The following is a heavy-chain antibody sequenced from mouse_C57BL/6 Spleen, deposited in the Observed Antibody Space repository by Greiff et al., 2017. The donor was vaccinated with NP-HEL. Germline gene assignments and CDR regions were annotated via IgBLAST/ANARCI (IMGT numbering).Heavy chain of an antibody. J-gene: IGHJ4*01. D-gene: IGHD3-2*02. CDR3: ATAQATGYAMDY. Sequence: QVHVKQPGAELVKPGASVKLSCKASGYTFTSYWMHWVKQRPGRGLEWIGRIDPNSGGTKYNEKFKSKATLTVDKPSSTAYMQLSSLTSEDSAVYYCATAQATGYAMDYWGQGTSVTVSS. CDR1: GYTFTSYW. V-gene: IGHV1-72*01. CDR2: IDPNSGGT.